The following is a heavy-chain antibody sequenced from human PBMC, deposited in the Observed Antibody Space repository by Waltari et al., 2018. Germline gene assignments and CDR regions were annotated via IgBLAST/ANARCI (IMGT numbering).Heavy chain of an antibody. Sequence: QVQLVESGGDVVQPGVSLRLSCEVSGFTLSDYVIHWFRQAPGKGLGWVAMEAKYGAVNIYTESVKGRFIISRDNSKNTLYLQMNGLRPEDTALYYCAREGYYSSVSPPTFYFDHWGQGTVVTVSS. CDR2: EAKYGAVN. J-gene: IGHJ4*02. CDR1: GFTLSDYV. CDR3: AREGYYSSVSPPTFYFDH. D-gene: IGHD3-10*01. V-gene: IGHV3-30-3*01.